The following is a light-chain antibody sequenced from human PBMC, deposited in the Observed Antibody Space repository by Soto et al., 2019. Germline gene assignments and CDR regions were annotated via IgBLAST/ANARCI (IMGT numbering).Light chain of an antibody. V-gene: IGLV2-14*01. CDR2: EVS. CDR3: SSYTSSSTLV. J-gene: IGLJ1*01. Sequence: QSVLTQPASVSGSPGQSITISCTGTSSDVGGYNYVSWYQRHPGKAPKLIIYEVSNRPSGVSNRFSASKSGNTASLTISGLQAEDEADYYCSSYTSSSTLVFGTGTKVTVL. CDR1: SSDVGGYNY.